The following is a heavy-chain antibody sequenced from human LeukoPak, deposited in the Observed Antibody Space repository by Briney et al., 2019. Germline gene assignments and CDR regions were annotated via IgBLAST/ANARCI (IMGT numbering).Heavy chain of an antibody. CDR1: GYTFTSYF. CDR3: ARVSSSYYYGMDV. CDR2: INPSGGGT. D-gene: IGHD2-2*01. Sequence: ASVKVSCKASGYTFTSYFIHWVRQAPGQGLEWMAIINPSGGGTNYAQRFQDRVTMTRDTSTSTVYMELRSLRSEDTAVYFCARVSSSYYYGMDVWGQGTTVTVSS. V-gene: IGHV1-46*01. J-gene: IGHJ6*02.